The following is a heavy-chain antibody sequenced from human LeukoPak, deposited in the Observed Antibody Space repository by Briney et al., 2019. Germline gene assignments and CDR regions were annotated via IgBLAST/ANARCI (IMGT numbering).Heavy chain of an antibody. CDR2: IKQDGSEK. CDR3: ASGLELDY. Sequence: QAGGSLRLSCAASGFTFSSYAMSWVRQAPGKGLEWVANIKQDGSEKNYVDSVKGRSTISRDNAKNSLYLQMNSLRAEDTAVYYCASGLELDYWGQGTLVTVSS. J-gene: IGHJ4*02. CDR1: GFTFSSYA. V-gene: IGHV3-7*03.